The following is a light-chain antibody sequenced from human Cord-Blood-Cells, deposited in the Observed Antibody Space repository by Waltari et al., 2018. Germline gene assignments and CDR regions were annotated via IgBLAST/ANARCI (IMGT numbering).Light chain of an antibody. CDR1: SSDVGGYNF. J-gene: IGLJ1*01. CDR3: SSYAGSNNFV. Sequence: QSALPQPPSASGSPGQSVTISRTGTSSDVGGYNFVPWYQQHPGKAPKLMIYEVSKRPSGVPDRFSGSKSGNTASLTVSGLQAEDEADYYCSSYAGSNNFVFGTGTKVTVL. CDR2: EVS. V-gene: IGLV2-8*01.